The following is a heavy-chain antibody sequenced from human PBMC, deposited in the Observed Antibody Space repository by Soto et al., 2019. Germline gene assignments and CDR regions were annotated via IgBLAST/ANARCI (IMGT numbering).Heavy chain of an antibody. Sequence: GGSLRLSCAASGFTFSSYAMSWVRQAPGKGLEWVSAISGSGGSTYYADSVKGRFTISRDNSKNTLYLQMNSLRAEDTAVYYCAKRVGAGWSSDYYYYYMDVWGKGTTVTVSS. CDR3: AKRVGAGWSSDYYYYYMDV. J-gene: IGHJ6*03. CDR1: GFTFSSYA. D-gene: IGHD6-19*01. CDR2: ISGSGGST. V-gene: IGHV3-23*01.